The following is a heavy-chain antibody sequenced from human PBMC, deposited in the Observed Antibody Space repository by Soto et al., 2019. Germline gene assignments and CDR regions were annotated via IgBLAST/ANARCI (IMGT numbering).Heavy chain of an antibody. CDR3: KKKGGHQTIDD. CDR2: IDPSDSYT. Sequence: GESLKISCKASGYNFISYWINWVRQKPGKGLEWMGRIDPSDSYTNYSPSFQGHVTISADKSISTAYLQWSSLKASDTAMYYCKKKGGHQTIDDWGQGTLVTVSS. V-gene: IGHV5-10-1*01. J-gene: IGHJ4*02. D-gene: IGHD2-2*01. CDR1: GYNFISYW.